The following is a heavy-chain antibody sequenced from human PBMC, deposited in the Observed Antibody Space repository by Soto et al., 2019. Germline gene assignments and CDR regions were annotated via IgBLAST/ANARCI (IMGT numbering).Heavy chain of an antibody. CDR2: ITSDSSTI. Sequence: PGGSXGLSGAAFGFTCSIYSIELVRHAPGKGLEWFSYITSDSSTISYADSVKGRFTVYRDNAKNSLYMKMKRMRDEDPDVYHCARVGRGVHGMEVRGQGTSV. V-gene: IGHV3-48*02. CDR1: GFTCSIYS. J-gene: IGHJ6*01. CDR3: ARVGRGVHGMEV. D-gene: IGHD2-8*01.